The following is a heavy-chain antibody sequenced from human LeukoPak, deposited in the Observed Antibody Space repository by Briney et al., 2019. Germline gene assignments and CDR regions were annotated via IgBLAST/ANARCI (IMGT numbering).Heavy chain of an antibody. D-gene: IGHD3-9*01. V-gene: IGHV1-46*01. J-gene: IGHJ6*03. CDR3: ARGRYPDYYYYMDV. CDR1: GYTFTSYY. Sequence: ASVKVSCKASGYTFTSYYMHWVRQAPGQGLEWMGIINPSGGSTSYAQKFQGRVTMTRDMSTSTAYMELRSLRSDDTAVYYCARGRYPDYYYYMDVWGKGTTVTISS. CDR2: INPSGGST.